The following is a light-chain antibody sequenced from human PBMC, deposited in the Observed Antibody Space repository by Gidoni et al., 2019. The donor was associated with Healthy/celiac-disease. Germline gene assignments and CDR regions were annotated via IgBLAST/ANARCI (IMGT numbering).Light chain of an antibody. Sequence: DIVMTQSPDSLAVSLGERATINCKSSQSVLYSSNNKNYLAWYQQKPGQPPKLLIYWASTRESGVPDRFSGSGSGTDFTLTISSLQAEDVAVYYCQQYYSTPWMFXQXTKVEIK. J-gene: IGKJ1*01. CDR2: WAS. CDR3: QQYYSTPWM. V-gene: IGKV4-1*01. CDR1: QSVLYSSNNKNY.